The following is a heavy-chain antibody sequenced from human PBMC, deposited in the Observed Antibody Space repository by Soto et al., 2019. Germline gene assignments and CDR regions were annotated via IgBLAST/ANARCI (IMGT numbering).Heavy chain of an antibody. D-gene: IGHD6-13*01. V-gene: IGHV3-48*03. CDR2: ISSGGSTI. CDR1: GFSFSDYE. CDR3: ARDRAAGGY. J-gene: IGHJ4*02. Sequence: EVQLVESGGGLAQPGGSLRLSCVASGFSFSDYEMNWVRQAPGKGLEWVAYISSGGSTIHYADSVRGRFTVSRDNARNSLYLQMITLSVEDTALYYYARDRAAGGYWGQGTLVTVSS.